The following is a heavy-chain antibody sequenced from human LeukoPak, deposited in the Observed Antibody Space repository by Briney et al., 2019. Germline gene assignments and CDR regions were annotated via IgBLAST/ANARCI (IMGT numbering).Heavy chain of an antibody. D-gene: IGHD2-8*01. CDR1: GGSFSGYY. Sequence: SETLSLTCAVYGGSFSGYYWSWIRQPPGKGLEWIGEINHSGSTNYNPSLKSRVTISVDTSKNQFFLQLNSVTPEDTAVYYCARSVNNWFDPWGQGTLVTVPS. CDR3: ARSVNNWFDP. J-gene: IGHJ5*02. V-gene: IGHV4-34*01. CDR2: INHSGST.